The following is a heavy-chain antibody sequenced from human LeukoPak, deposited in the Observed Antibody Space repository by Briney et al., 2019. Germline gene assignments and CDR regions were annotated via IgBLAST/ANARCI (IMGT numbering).Heavy chain of an antibody. CDR3: QSGYDAFDI. Sequence: PSETLSLTCTFSGGSISSGDYYWSWIRQPPGKGLEWIGYIYYSGSTYYNPSLKSRVTISVDTSKNQFSLKLSSVTAADTAAYYCQSGYDAFDIWGQGTMVTVSS. V-gene: IGHV4-30-4*01. D-gene: IGHD5-12*01. CDR1: GGSISSGDYY. CDR2: IYYSGST. J-gene: IGHJ3*02.